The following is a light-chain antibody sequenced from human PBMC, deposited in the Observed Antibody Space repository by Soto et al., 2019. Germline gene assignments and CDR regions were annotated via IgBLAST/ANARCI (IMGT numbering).Light chain of an antibody. CDR3: GSHAGNSNLV. CDR1: SSDIGDYNY. CDR2: EVT. J-gene: IGLJ3*02. Sequence: QSALTQPPSASGSPGQSVTFSCTGTSSDIGDYNYVSWYQQHPGKAPKLMIYEVTKRPSGVPDRFSGSKSGNTASLTVSGLQADDEADYYCGSHAGNSNLVFGGGTKLTVL. V-gene: IGLV2-8*01.